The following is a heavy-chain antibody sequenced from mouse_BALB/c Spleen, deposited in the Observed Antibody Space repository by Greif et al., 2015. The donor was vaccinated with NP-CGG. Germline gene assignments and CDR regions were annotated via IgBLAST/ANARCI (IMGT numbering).Heavy chain of an antibody. CDR2: IWAGGST. CDR3: ARRVDSSGGFAY. Sequence: VKVVESGPGLVAPSQSLSITCTVSGFSLTSYGVHWVRQPPGKGLEWLGVIWAGGSTDYNSALMSRLSISKDNSKSQVFLKMNSLQTDDTAMYYCARRVDSSGGFAYWGQGTLVTVSA. D-gene: IGHD3-2*01. V-gene: IGHV2-9*02. CDR1: GFSLTSYG. J-gene: IGHJ3*01.